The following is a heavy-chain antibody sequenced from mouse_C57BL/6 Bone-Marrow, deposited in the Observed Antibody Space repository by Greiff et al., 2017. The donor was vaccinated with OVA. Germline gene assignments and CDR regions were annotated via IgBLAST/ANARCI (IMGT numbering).Heavy chain of an antibody. V-gene: IGHV1-42*01. CDR1: GYSFTGYY. Sequence: EVQLQQSGPELVKPGASVKISCKASGYSFTGYYMNWVKQSPEKSLEWIGEINPSTGGTTYNQKFKAKATLTVDKSSSTAYMQLKSLTSEDSAVYYCARPGTGYWGQGTTLTVSS. CDR3: ARPGTGY. D-gene: IGHD3-3*01. J-gene: IGHJ2*01. CDR2: INPSTGGT.